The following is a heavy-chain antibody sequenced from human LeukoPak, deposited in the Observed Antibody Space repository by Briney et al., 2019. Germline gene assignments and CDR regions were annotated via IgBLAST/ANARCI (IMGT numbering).Heavy chain of an antibody. V-gene: IGHV1-3*01. CDR1: GYTFTSYA. Sequence: ASVKVSCKASGYTFTSYAMNWVRQAPGQGLEWMGWINAGNGNTKYSQKFQGRVTITRDTSASTAYMELSSLRSEDTAVYYCASRRQYCSTTSCSATFDIWGQGTMVTVSS. J-gene: IGHJ3*02. CDR3: ASRRQYCSTTSCSATFDI. D-gene: IGHD2-2*01. CDR2: INAGNGNT.